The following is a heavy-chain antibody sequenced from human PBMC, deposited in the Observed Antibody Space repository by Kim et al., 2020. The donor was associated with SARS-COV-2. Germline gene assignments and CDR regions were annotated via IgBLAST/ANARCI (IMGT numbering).Heavy chain of an antibody. Sequence: SVKVSCKASGGTFTSYAISWVRQAPGQGLEWMGGIIPIFGTAKYAQKFQGRVTITADESTSTTYMELSSLRSEDTAVYYCARSEGYDILTGYSDYWGQGTLVTGSS. V-gene: IGHV1-69*13. CDR3: ARSEGYDILTGYSDY. CDR1: GGTFTSYA. J-gene: IGHJ4*02. CDR2: IIPIFGTA. D-gene: IGHD3-9*01.